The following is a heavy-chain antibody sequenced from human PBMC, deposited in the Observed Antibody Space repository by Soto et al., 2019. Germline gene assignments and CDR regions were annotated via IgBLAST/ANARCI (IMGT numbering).Heavy chain of an antibody. V-gene: IGHV4-59*01. CDR2: IYYSGTT. CDR3: ARSHIVPRLLMYPYDY. CDR1: GGSISSYY. D-gene: IGHD6-6*01. J-gene: IGHJ4*02. Sequence: PSETLSLTCTVSGGSISSYYWNWIRQPPGKELEYIGYIYYSGTTYYNPSLKGRVTISVDTSTKQFSLKLSSVTAADTAVYYCARSHIVPRLLMYPYDYWGQGTLVTVSS.